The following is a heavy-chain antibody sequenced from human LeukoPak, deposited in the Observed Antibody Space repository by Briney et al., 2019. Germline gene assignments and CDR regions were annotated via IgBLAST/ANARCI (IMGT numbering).Heavy chain of an antibody. CDR3: AKGGGSGYYYYGMDV. D-gene: IGHD3-10*01. CDR2: ISWNRGSI. Sequence: GGSLRLSCAASGFTFDDYGMHWVRQAPGKGLEWVSGISWNRGSIGYADSVKGRFTISRDNAKNSLYLQMNSLRAEVTALYYCAKGGGSGYYYYGMDVWGQGTTVTVSS. V-gene: IGHV3-9*01. CDR1: GFTFDDYG. J-gene: IGHJ6*02.